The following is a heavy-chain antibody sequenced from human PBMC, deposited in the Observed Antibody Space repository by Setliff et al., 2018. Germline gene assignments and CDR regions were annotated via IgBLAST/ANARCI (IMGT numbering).Heavy chain of an antibody. CDR1: ESNFSRFG. Sequence: GGSLRLSCTASESNFSRFGMHWVRQAPGRGLEWVGFIRYDGSYEYYADTVQGRFTISRDNAKNTLYLQMSSLRGEDTAVYFCASIDWGENFYNTDVWGKGTTVTVSS. D-gene: IGHD7-27*01. V-gene: IGHV3-30*02. J-gene: IGHJ6*03. CDR3: ASIDWGENFYNTDV. CDR2: IRYDGSYE.